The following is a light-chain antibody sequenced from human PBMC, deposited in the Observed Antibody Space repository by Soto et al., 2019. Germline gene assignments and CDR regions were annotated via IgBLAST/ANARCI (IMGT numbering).Light chain of an antibody. Sequence: EIQMTQSPSSLSASVGDRVTITCRASQSISSYLNWYQQKPGKAPKLLIYAASSLQSGVPSRFSGSGSGTDFTLIISSLQPEDFATYYCQQSYSTPPWTFGQGTKVDI. CDR3: QQSYSTPPWT. CDR1: QSISSY. J-gene: IGKJ1*01. V-gene: IGKV1-39*01. CDR2: AAS.